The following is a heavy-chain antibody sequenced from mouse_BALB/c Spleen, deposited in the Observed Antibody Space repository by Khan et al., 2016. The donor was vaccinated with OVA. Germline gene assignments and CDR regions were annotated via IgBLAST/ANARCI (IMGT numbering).Heavy chain of an antibody. CDR3: AWVSNYGVWFAY. Sequence: VQLEQSGPELVKPGASVKMSCKASGYTFTSYVMHWVKQKPGLGLEWIGYIYPFNDDTNYNEKFKGQATLTSDKSSSTAYMELSSLTSEDSAVNDGAWVSNYGVWFAYWGQGTLVTVSA. CDR1: GYTFTSYV. J-gene: IGHJ3*01. CDR2: IYPFNDDT. D-gene: IGHD2-5*01. V-gene: IGHV1S136*01.